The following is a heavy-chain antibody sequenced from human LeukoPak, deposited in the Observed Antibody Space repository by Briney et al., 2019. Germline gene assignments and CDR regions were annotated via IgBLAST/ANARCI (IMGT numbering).Heavy chain of an antibody. CDR2: ISYDGSNK. Sequence: PGGSLRLSCAASGFTFSSYGMHWVRQAPGKGLEWVAVISYDGSNKYYADSVKGRFTISRDNSKNTLYLQMNSLRAEDTAVYYCAKDDGRYSSSPGAFDIWGQGTMVTVSS. CDR3: AKDDGRYSSSPGAFDI. CDR1: GFTFSSYG. J-gene: IGHJ3*02. D-gene: IGHD6-13*01. V-gene: IGHV3-30*18.